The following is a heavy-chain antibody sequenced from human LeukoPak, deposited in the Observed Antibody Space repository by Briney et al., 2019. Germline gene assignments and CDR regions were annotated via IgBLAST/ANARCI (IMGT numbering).Heavy chain of an antibody. V-gene: IGHV1-18*01. J-gene: IGHJ5*02. Sequence: GASVKVSCKASGYTFTSYGISWVRQAPGQGLEWMGWISAYNGNTNYAQKLQGRVTMTTDTSTSTAYMELRSLRSDDTAVYYCAAGVRNKYDSPFDPWGQGTLVTVSS. CDR2: ISAYNGNT. CDR1: GYTFTSYG. CDR3: AAGVRNKYDSPFDP. D-gene: IGHD3-3*01.